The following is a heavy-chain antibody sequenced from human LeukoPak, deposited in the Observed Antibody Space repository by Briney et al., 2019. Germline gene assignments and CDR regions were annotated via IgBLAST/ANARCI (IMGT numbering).Heavy chain of an antibody. J-gene: IGHJ4*02. D-gene: IGHD5-18*01. CDR1: GFTVSSNS. CDR3: ARRATSERGYSYGLDY. CDR2: IYSDNT. V-gene: IGHV3-53*01. Sequence: QSGGSLRLSCTVSGFTVSSNSMSWVRQAPGKGLEWVSFIYSDNTHYSDSVKGRFTISRDNSKNTLYLQMNSLRAEDTAVYYCARRATSERGYSYGLDYWGQGTLVTVSS.